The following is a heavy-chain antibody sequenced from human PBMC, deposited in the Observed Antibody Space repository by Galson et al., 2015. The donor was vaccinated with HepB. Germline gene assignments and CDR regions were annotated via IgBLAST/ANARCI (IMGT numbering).Heavy chain of an antibody. CDR2: ISGSGGST. CDR1: GFTFSSYA. V-gene: IGHV3-23*01. Sequence: SLRLSCAASGFTFSSYAMSWVRQAPGKGLEWVSAISGSGGSTYYADSVKGRFTISRDNSKNTLYLQMNSLRAEDTAVYYCAKDRQGIVATSGIAVAGEFGYWGQGTLVTVSS. J-gene: IGHJ4*02. CDR3: AKDRQGIVATSGIAVAGEFGY. D-gene: IGHD6-19*01.